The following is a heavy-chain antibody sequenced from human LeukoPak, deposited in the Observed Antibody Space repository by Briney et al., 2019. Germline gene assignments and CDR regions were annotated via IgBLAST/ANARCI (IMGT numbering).Heavy chain of an antibody. D-gene: IGHD6-19*01. CDR1: GFTFSSYS. CDR3: ARENVAGTDYYYGMDV. V-gene: IGHV3-48*01. CDR2: ISSSSTI. J-gene: IGHJ6*02. Sequence: GGSLRLSCAASGFTFSSYSMNWVRQAPGKGLEWASYISSSSTIYYADSVKGRFTISRDNAKNSLYLQMNSLRAEDTAVYYCARENVAGTDYYYGMDVWGRGTTVTVSS.